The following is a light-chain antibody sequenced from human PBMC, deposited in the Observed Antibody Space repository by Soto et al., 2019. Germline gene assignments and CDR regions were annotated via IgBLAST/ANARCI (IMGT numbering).Light chain of an antibody. CDR2: GSS. J-gene: IGKJ4*01. V-gene: IGKV3-15*01. Sequence: ETVMTQSPATLSVSPGERATLSCRASQSVTSNLAGYQQRPGQAPRLLLYGSSTRATGIPARFSGSGSGTEFTLTISSLQSEDFAVYYGQQYNNWPLTFGGGTKVEIK. CDR3: QQYNNWPLT. CDR1: QSVTSN.